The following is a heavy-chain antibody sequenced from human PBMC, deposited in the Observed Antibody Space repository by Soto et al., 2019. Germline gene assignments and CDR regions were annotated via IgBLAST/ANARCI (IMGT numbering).Heavy chain of an antibody. D-gene: IGHD2-2*01. CDR3: ARFSCSSTSCTPNNYYYYYGMDV. J-gene: IGHJ6*02. CDR1: GFTFSSYA. Sequence: QVQLVESGGGVVQPGRSLRLSCAASGFTFSSYAMHWVRQAPGKGLEWVAVISYDGSNKYYADSVKGRFTISRDNSKNTLYLQMNSLRAEDTAVYYCARFSCSSTSCTPNNYYYYYGMDVWGQGITVTVSS. V-gene: IGHV3-30-3*01. CDR2: ISYDGSNK.